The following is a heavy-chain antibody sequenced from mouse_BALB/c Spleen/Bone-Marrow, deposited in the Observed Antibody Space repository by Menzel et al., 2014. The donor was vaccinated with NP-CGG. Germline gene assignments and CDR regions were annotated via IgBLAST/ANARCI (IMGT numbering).Heavy chain of an antibody. J-gene: IGHJ1*01. CDR1: GFTFTDYY. V-gene: IGHV7-3*02. CDR2: IRNKANGYTT. Sequence: DVKLVESGGGLVQPGGSLRLSCATSGFTFTDYYMSWVRQPPGKALEWLGFIRNKANGYTTEYSASVKGRFTISRDNSQSILYLQMNTLRAEDSATYYCARDINHGIYWFFDVWGAGTTVTVSS. CDR3: ARDINHGIYWFFDV.